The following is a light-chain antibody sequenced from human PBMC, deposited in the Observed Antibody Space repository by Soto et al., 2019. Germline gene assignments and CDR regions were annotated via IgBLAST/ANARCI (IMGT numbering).Light chain of an antibody. V-gene: IGKV3-15*01. CDR2: GAS. CDR1: QSVSSN. J-gene: IGKJ1*01. Sequence: EIVMTQSPATLSVSPGERATLSCRASQSVSSNLAWYQQKPGQAPRLLIYGASTRAPGMPARFSGSGSGTEFTLTISSLQSEDFAVYYCQQYNNWPPWTFAQGTKVEIK. CDR3: QQYNNWPPWT.